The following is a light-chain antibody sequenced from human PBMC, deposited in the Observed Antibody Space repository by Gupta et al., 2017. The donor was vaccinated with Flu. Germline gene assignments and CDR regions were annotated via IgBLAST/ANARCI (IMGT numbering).Light chain of an antibody. CDR2: KDS. V-gene: IGLV3-1*01. CDR3: QAWDTSTVV. CDR1: KLGDKY. J-gene: IGLJ1*01. Sequence: SYELTQPPSVAVSPGQNASTPCSGDKLGDKYVYWYQQKPGQSPVLVMYKDSRRPSGIPERFSGSNSGNTATLTISGTQPMDEADYYCQAWDTSTVVFGTGTKVTVL.